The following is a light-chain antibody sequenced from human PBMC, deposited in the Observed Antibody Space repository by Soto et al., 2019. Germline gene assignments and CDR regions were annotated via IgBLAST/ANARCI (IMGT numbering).Light chain of an antibody. J-gene: IGKJ4*01. V-gene: IGKV3-20*01. Sequence: EIVLTQSPGTLSLSPGDTATLSCRASQSVSSRYLGWYQQRPGQAPRLLIYGASSRATGIPDRFSGSGSGTDFTLPISRLEPEDFAVYYCHQYDTSPLTFGGGTKVEIK. CDR2: GAS. CDR1: QSVSSRY. CDR3: HQYDTSPLT.